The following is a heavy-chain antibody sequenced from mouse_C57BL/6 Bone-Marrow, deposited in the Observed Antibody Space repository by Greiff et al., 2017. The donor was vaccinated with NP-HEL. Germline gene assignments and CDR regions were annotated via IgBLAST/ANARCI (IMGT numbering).Heavy chain of an antibody. CDR3: ARQDYGSIFDY. V-gene: IGHV5-15*01. CDR1: GFTFSDYG. Sequence: EVQGVESGGGLVQPGGSLKLSCAASGFTFSDYGMAWVRQAPRKGPAWVAFISNFAYSIYYADTVTGRFTISRENAKNTLYLEMSSLRSEDTAMYYCARQDYGSIFDYWGQGTTLTVSS. D-gene: IGHD1-1*01. CDR2: ISNFAYSI. J-gene: IGHJ2*01.